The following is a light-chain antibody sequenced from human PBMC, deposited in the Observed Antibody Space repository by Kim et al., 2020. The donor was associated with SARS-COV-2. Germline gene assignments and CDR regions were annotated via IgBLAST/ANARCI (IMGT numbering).Light chain of an antibody. V-gene: IGLV2-14*03. J-gene: IGLJ2*01. CDR3: SSYTSSSTLVV. CDR2: DVS. Sequence: SITLSCPGTSSDVGGYNYGSWYQQHPGKAPKLMIYDVSNRPSGVSNRFSGSKSGNTASLTISGLQAEDEADYYCSSYTSSSTLVVFGGGTQLTVL. CDR1: SSDVGGYNY.